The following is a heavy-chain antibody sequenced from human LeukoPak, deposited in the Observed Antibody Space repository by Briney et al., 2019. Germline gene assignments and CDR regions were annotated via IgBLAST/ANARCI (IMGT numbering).Heavy chain of an antibody. J-gene: IGHJ4*02. V-gene: IGHV4-34*01. CDR2: INHSGST. CDR1: GGSFSGYY. CDR3: ARAPKVWFEELLHLDY. Sequence: SETLSLTCAVYGGSFSGYYWSWIRQPPGKGLEWIGEINHSGSTNYNPSLKSRVTISVDTSKNQFSLKLSSVTAADTAVCYCARAPKVWFEELLHLDYWGQGTLVTVSS. D-gene: IGHD3-10*01.